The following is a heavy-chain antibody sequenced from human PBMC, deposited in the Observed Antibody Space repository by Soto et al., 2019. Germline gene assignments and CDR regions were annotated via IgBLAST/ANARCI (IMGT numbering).Heavy chain of an antibody. Sequence: GASVKVSCKASGYTFTSYYMHWVRRAPGQGLEWMGIINPSGGSTSYAQKFQGRVTMTRDTSTSTVYMELSSLRSEDTAVYYCARGPVLRYFDWRLDAFDIWGQGTMVTVSS. V-gene: IGHV1-46*03. CDR1: GYTFTSYY. J-gene: IGHJ3*02. CDR3: ARGPVLRYFDWRLDAFDI. D-gene: IGHD3-9*01. CDR2: INPSGGST.